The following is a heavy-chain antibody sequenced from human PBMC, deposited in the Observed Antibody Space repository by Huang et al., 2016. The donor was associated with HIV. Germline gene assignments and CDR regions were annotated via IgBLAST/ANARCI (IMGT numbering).Heavy chain of an antibody. V-gene: IGHV1-2*02. CDR2: INPLSGVT. J-gene: IGHJ4*02. D-gene: IGHD1-26*01. Sequence: QVQLVQSGAEVKKPGASVKVSCRTSGYTFTDYYVHWVRQAPGQGLQGMGSINPLSGVTNDAQNFQGRLTMNRDTSIRTAYMELSRLKSDDTALYYCARTPSSGSHPDYWGQGTLVTVSS. CDR3: ARTPSSGSHPDY. CDR1: GYTFTDYY.